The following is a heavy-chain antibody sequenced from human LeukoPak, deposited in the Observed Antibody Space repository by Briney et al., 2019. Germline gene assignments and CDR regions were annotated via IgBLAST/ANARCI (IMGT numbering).Heavy chain of an antibody. Sequence: GGSLRLSCAASGFTFSDYYMSWIRQAPGKGLEWVSYISSSGSTIYYADSVKGRFTISRDNAKNSLYLQMNSLRAEDTAVYYSARVREEGDYGDSPVGYWGQGTLVTVSS. CDR2: ISSSGSTI. V-gene: IGHV3-11*01. CDR3: ARVREEGDYGDSPVGY. D-gene: IGHD4-17*01. CDR1: GFTFSDYY. J-gene: IGHJ4*02.